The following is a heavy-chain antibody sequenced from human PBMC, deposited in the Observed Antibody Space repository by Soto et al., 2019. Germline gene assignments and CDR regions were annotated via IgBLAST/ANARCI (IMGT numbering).Heavy chain of an antibody. D-gene: IGHD7-27*01. CDR3: ARADRTLGTSYSLDV. V-gene: IGHV4-34*01. Sequence: SETLSLTCAVYGGSFSGYYWTWIRQPPGKGLEWIGEINHSGTINFKPSLKSRLPISLDTSKKHLSLKVCSVTDADTAAYYCARADRTLGTSYSLDVWGQGTTVTVSS. CDR1: GGSFSGYY. J-gene: IGHJ6*02. CDR2: INHSGTI.